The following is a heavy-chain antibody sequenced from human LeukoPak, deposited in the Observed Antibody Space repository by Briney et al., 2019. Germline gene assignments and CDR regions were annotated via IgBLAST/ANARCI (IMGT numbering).Heavy chain of an antibody. CDR1: GFTFSSYW. D-gene: IGHD2-8*02. V-gene: IGHV3-74*01. CDR2: INSDGHST. Sequence: QPEGSLRLSCAASGFTFSSYWMHWVRQAPGKGLVWVSRINSDGHSTYYADSVKGRFTISRDNAMNTLHLQMNSLRAEDTAVYYCAREGVRTVDFAFWGQGTLVTVSS. CDR3: AREGVRTVDFAF. J-gene: IGHJ4*02.